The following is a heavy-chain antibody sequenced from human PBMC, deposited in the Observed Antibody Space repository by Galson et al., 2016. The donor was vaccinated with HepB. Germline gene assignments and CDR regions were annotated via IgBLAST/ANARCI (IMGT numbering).Heavy chain of an antibody. D-gene: IGHD5-12*01. CDR1: GYTFTSYG. CDR2: ISGYNGNT. CDR3: AREYAGYSGYDHLGHFDY. Sequence: SVKVSCKASGYTFTSYGISWVRQAPGQGLEWMGWISGYNGNTNYAQKFQGRVTMTTDTSTSTAYMELRSLRSDDTAVYYCAREYAGYSGYDHLGHFDYWGQGTLVTVSS. J-gene: IGHJ4*02. V-gene: IGHV1-18*01.